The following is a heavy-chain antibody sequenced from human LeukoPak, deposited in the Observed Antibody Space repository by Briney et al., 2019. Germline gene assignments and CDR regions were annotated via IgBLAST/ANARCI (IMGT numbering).Heavy chain of an antibody. D-gene: IGHD3-9*01. Sequence: GGSLRLSCAASGFTFSSYWMHWVRQAPGKGLVWVSRINSDGSSTSYADSVKGRFTISRDNAKNTLYLQMNSLRAEDTAVYYCARDGAYDILTGYYRDWGQGTLVTVSS. CDR1: GFTFSSYW. CDR3: ARDGAYDILTGYYRD. J-gene: IGHJ4*02. V-gene: IGHV3-74*01. CDR2: INSDGSST.